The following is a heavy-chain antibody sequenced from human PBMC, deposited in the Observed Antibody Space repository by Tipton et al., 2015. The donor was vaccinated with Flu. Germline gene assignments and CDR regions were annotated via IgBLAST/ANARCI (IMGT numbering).Heavy chain of an antibody. CDR1: GGSISSYY. V-gene: IGHV4-59*01. CDR3: AMGDGDIDY. CDR2: IYYSGST. D-gene: IGHD4-17*01. Sequence: TLSLTCTVPGGSISSYYWSWIRQPPGKGLEWIGYIYYSGSTNYNPSLKSRVTISVDTSKNQFSLKLSSVTAADTAVYYCAMGDGDIDYWGQGTLVTVSS. J-gene: IGHJ4*02.